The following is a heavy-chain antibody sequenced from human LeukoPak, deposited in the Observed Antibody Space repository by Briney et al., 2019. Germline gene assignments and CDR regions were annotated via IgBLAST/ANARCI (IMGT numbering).Heavy chain of an antibody. CDR2: IDTKTGNP. Sequence: ASVKVSCKGSWYTLSRCAIKWGRQAPGQGVEYMGWIDTKTGNPTYAQGFTGRCVFSLDTSVSTAYLQISSLKAEDTAVYYCARESRLNWFDPWGQGTLVTVSS. CDR3: ARESRLNWFDP. D-gene: IGHD2-2*01. V-gene: IGHV7-4-1*02. J-gene: IGHJ5*02. CDR1: WYTLSRCA.